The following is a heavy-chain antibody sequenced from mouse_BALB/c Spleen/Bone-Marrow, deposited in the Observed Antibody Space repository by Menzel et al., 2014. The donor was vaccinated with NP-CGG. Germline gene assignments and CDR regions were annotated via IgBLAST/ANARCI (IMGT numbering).Heavy chain of an antibody. CDR3: ARHITTVVADY. D-gene: IGHD1-1*01. CDR1: GFTFSSYA. Sequence: EVKVVESGGGLVKPGGSLKLSCAASGFTFSSYAMSRVRQTPEKRLEWVATISSGGSYTYYPDSVKGRFTISRDNAKNTLYLQMSSLRSEDTAMYYCARHITTVVADYWGQGTTLTVSS. J-gene: IGHJ2*01. V-gene: IGHV5-9-3*01. CDR2: ISSGGSYT.